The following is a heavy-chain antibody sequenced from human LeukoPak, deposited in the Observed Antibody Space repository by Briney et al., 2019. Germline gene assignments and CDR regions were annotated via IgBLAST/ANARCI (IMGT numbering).Heavy chain of an antibody. Sequence: GESLKISCKGSGYTFTNYWIAWVRQMPGKGLDWMGVIYPLDSDARYSPSFQGQVTISADKFISTVYLQWSTLEASDTAMYYCARLEGNAFLDYWGQGTLVTVSS. V-gene: IGHV5-51*01. CDR1: GYTFTNYW. D-gene: IGHD4-23*01. J-gene: IGHJ4*02. CDR3: ARLEGNAFLDY. CDR2: IYPLDSDA.